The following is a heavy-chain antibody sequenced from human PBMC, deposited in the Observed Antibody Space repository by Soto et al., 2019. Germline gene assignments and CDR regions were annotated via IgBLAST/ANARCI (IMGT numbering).Heavy chain of an antibody. D-gene: IGHD6-19*01. CDR3: ARDPSPYTSGWYGIDF. V-gene: IGHV3-30-3*01. J-gene: IGHJ4*01. CDR2: MSYDGTNT. Sequence: LRLSCTASGFMFSAYAMLWVRQAPGKGLEWVAAMSYDGTNTYYADSLKGRFTISRDNSKNTLFLQMSSLTADDSAVYYCARDPSPYTSGWYGIDFWGLGTLVTVSS. CDR1: GFMFSAYA.